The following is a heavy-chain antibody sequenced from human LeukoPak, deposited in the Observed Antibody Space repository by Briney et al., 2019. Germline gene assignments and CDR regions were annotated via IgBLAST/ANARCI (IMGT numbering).Heavy chain of an antibody. Sequence: GGSLRLSCAASGFTFSSYSMNWVRQAPGKGLEWVSYISGSGGTTYYADSVRGRFTISRDNAKNSVYLQMNSLRDGDTAIYYCARPTGGTRGNYYTDYGGQGTLVTFS. CDR3: ARPTGGTRGNYYTDY. D-gene: IGHD1-7*01. J-gene: IGHJ4*02. CDR2: ISGSGGTT. V-gene: IGHV3-48*02. CDR1: GFTFSSYS.